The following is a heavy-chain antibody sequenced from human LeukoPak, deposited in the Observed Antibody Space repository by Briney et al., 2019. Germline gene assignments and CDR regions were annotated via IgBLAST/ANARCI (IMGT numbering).Heavy chain of an antibody. J-gene: IGHJ6*03. CDR1: GLSLTHDG. CDR2: MNPNTGHT. Sequence: ASVTVSCKASGLSLTHDGINWVRQATGQRLEWMGWMNPNTGHTAYAPKFQGRVTFTRNTSVSTAYMELDILISEDTAVYFCARGGITGTDAEYYYYYMDVWGKGTTVTVSS. CDR3: ARGGITGTDAEYYYYYMDV. D-gene: IGHD1-7*01. V-gene: IGHV1-8*03.